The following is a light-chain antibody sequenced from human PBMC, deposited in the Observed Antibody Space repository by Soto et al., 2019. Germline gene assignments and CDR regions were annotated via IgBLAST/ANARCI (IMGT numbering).Light chain of an antibody. V-gene: IGKV1-5*01. Sequence: DIQMTQSPSTLSASVGARVSITCRASQSISNWLAWYQQKPGKAPKLLIYDASSLESGVPSRFSGSRSGTEFTLTITSLQPEDFATYYCLQVNSFPLSFGGGTKVDIK. CDR1: QSISNW. CDR3: LQVNSFPLS. J-gene: IGKJ4*01. CDR2: DAS.